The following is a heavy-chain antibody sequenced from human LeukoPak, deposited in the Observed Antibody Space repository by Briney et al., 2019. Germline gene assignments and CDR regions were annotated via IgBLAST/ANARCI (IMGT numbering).Heavy chain of an antibody. CDR3: ARETPEVAPIDY. CDR2: ISGRGGST. V-gene: IGHV3-23*01. D-gene: IGHD5-12*01. J-gene: IGHJ4*02. Sequence: GGSLRLSCAVSGFTFTTYAMSWVRQAPGKGLEWVSAISGRGGSTFYADSVKGRFTISRDSSKNMLYLQMSSLRAEDTALYYCARETPEVAPIDYWGQGTLVTVSS. CDR1: GFTFTTYA.